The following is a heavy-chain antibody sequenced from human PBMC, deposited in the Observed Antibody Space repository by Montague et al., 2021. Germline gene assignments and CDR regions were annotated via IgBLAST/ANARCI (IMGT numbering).Heavy chain of an antibody. J-gene: IGHJ4*02. D-gene: IGHD3-10*01. Sequence: SLRLSCAASDFTFSTYAMHWVRQAPGKRLEWVAVIWYDGSNKFYADSVKGRFTIFRDNSKNTLYLQMNNLRAEDTAMYYCAREVAPGSGSNSVDYWGQGTLVTVSS. CDR3: AREVAPGSGSNSVDY. CDR1: DFTFSTYA. CDR2: IWYDGSNK. V-gene: IGHV3-33*01.